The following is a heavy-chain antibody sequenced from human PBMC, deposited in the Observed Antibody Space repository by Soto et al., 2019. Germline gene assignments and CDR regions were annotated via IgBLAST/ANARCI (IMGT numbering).Heavy chain of an antibody. CDR2: IYYSGST. V-gene: IGHV4-39*01. Sequence: QLQLQESGPGLVKPSETLSLTCTVSGGSISSSSYYWGWIRQPPGKGLEWIGSIYYSGSTYYNPSLKSRVTISVDTSKNQFSLKLSSVTAADTAVYYRARHKRTTVTLDAFDIWGQGTMVTVSS. D-gene: IGHD4-17*01. J-gene: IGHJ3*02. CDR1: GGSISSSSYY. CDR3: ARHKRTTVTLDAFDI.